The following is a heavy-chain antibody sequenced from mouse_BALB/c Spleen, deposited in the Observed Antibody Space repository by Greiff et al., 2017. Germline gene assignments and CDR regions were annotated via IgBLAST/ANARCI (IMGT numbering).Heavy chain of an antibody. CDR1: GYSITSGYY. CDR3: ASDGLYAMDY. J-gene: IGHJ4*01. V-gene: IGHV3-6*02. CDR2: ISYDGSN. Sequence: EVQLQQSGPGLVKPSQSLSLTCSVTGYSITSGYYWNWIRQFPGNKLEWMGYISYDGSNNYNPSLKNRISITRDTSKNQFFLKLNSVTTEDTATYYCASDGLYAMDYWGQGTSGTVSS.